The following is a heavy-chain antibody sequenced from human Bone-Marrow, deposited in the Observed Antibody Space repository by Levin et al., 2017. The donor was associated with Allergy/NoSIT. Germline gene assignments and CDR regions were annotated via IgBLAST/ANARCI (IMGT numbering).Heavy chain of an antibody. Sequence: GGSLRLSCAASGFTVSSNYMSWVRQAPGKGLEWVSVIYSGGSTYYADSVKGRFTISRDNSKNTLYLQMNSLRAEDTAVYYCARDPDSSGWYGSGANDYWGQGTLVTVSS. V-gene: IGHV3-66*01. D-gene: IGHD6-19*01. CDR1: GFTVSSNY. CDR2: IYSGGST. CDR3: ARDPDSSGWYGSGANDY. J-gene: IGHJ4*02.